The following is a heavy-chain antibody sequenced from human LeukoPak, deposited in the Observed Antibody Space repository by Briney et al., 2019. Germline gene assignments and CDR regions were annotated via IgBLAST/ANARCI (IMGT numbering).Heavy chain of an antibody. CDR2: IKQDGSEK. Sequence: GGSLRLSCAASGFIFSSYWMSWVRQAPGKGLEWVANIKQDGSEKFYVDSVKGRFTISRDNAKNSLYLQMKSLRAEDTAVYYCARQILSSVKGFNAFDIWGQGTMVTVSS. V-gene: IGHV3-7*01. CDR1: GFIFSSYW. J-gene: IGHJ3*02. CDR3: ARQILSSVKGFNAFDI. D-gene: IGHD2-15*01.